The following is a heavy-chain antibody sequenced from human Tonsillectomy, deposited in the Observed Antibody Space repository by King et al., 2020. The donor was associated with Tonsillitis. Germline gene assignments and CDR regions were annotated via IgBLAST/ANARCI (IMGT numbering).Heavy chain of an antibody. Sequence: QMQESGPGLVKPSETLSLTCTVSGGSVTSYYWSWIRQPPGKGLEGIGHMVHTGSGDYNPSLKGRVTISVDTSTNQFSLKVSSVTAADTAVYYCARHNGFDSGSRSFDYWGQGTLVTVSS. CDR1: GGSVTSYY. J-gene: IGHJ4*02. V-gene: IGHV4-59*02. CDR2: MVHTGSG. D-gene: IGHD3-10*01. CDR3: ARHNGFDSGSRSFDY.